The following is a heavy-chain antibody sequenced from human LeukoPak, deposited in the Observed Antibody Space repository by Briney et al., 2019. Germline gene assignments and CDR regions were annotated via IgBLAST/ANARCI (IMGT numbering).Heavy chain of an antibody. J-gene: IGHJ4*02. V-gene: IGHV4-34*01. D-gene: IGHD1-26*01. CDR2: INHSGST. CDR3: ARYEGSSPFDY. Sequence: SETLSLTCAVYGGSFSGYYWSWIRQPPGKGLEWIGEINHSGSTYYNPSLKSRVTISVDTSKNQFSLKLSSVTAADTAVYYCARYEGSSPFDYWGQGTLVTVSS. CDR1: GGSFSGYY.